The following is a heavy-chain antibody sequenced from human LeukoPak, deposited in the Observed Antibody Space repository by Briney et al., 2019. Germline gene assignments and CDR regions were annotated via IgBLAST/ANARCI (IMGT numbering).Heavy chain of an antibody. D-gene: IGHD3-10*01. J-gene: IGHJ3*02. CDR2: INPNSGDA. V-gene: IGHV1-2*02. CDR1: GYTFTGYY. Sequence: GASVKVSCKSSGYTFTGYYMHWVRQAPGQGLEWMGWINPNSGDANFEQEFQGRVTMTRDTSISTAYMELSRLTSDDTAVYYCARSSGYTRFDAFDIWGQGTMVTVSS. CDR3: ARSSGYTRFDAFDI.